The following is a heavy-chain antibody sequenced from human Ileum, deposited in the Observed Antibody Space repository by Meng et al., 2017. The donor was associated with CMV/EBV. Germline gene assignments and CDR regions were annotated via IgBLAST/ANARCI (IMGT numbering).Heavy chain of an antibody. Sequence: GESLKISCAASGFTFSSYWMSWVRQAPGKGPEWVANIKQDGSEKYYVDSVKGRFTISRDNAKNSLYVQMNSLRAEDTAVYYCARDRGWTSHMDVWGQGITVTVSS. J-gene: IGHJ6*02. V-gene: IGHV3-7*01. CDR1: GFTFSSYW. CDR2: IKQDGSEK. D-gene: IGHD3/OR15-3a*01. CDR3: ARDRGWTSHMDV.